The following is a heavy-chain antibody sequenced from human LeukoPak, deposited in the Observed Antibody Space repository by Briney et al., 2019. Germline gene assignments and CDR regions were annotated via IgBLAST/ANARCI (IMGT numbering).Heavy chain of an antibody. J-gene: IGHJ4*02. D-gene: IGHD3-16*02. CDR2: IYSGGST. CDR1: GFTVSSNY. Sequence: GGSLRLSGAASGFTVSSNYMSWVRQAPGKGLEWVSVIYSGGSTYYADSVKGRFTISRDNSKNTLYLQMNSLRAEDTAVYYCARARVGTMITFGGVIVIPPGYWGQGTLVTVSS. V-gene: IGHV3-53*05. CDR3: ARARVGTMITFGGVIVIPPGY.